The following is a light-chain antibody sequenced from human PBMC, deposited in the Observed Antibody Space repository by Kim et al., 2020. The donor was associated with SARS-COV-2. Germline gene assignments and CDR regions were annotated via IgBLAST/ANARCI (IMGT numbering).Light chain of an antibody. CDR3: ASYAGTNNVV. CDR1: SSDVGGYNY. Sequence: QSALTQPPSASGSPGQSVTISCTGTSSDVGGYNYVSWYQQYPGKAPKLMIYEVIERPSGVPDRFSGSKSGNTASLTVSGLQAEDEADYYCASYAGTNNVVFGGGTKLTVL. CDR2: EVI. J-gene: IGLJ2*01. V-gene: IGLV2-8*01.